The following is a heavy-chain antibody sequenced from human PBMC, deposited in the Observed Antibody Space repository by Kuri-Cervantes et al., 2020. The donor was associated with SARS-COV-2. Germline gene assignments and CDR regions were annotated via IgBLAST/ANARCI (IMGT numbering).Heavy chain of an antibody. Sequence: GSLRLSCAVYGGSFSGYYWSWIRQPPGKGLEWIGEINHSGSTNYNPSLKSRVTISVDTSKNQFSLKLSSVTAADTAVYYCARDSRLVGYYRNYYYGMDVWGQGTKVTVSS. CDR1: GGSFSGYY. J-gene: IGHJ6*02. CDR3: ARDSRLVGYYRNYYYGMDV. V-gene: IGHV4-34*01. CDR2: INHSGST. D-gene: IGHD3-3*01.